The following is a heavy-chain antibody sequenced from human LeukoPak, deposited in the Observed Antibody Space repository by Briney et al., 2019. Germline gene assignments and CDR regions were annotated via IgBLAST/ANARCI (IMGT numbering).Heavy chain of an antibody. CDR3: ARSYGPRGCYYGMDV. V-gene: IGHV4-59*01. D-gene: IGHD5-18*01. CDR1: GGSISSYY. Sequence: SETLSLTCTVSGGSISSYYWSWIRQPPGKGLEWIGYIYYSGSTNYNPSLKSRVTISVDTSKNQFSLKLSSVTAADTAVYYCARSYGPRGCYYGMDVWGQGTTVTVSS. J-gene: IGHJ6*02. CDR2: IYYSGST.